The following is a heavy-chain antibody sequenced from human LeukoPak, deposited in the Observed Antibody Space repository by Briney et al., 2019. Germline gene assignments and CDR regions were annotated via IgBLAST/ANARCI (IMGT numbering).Heavy chain of an antibody. Sequence: GGSLRLSCAASGFTVSSNHMNWVRQAPGKGLEWVANIKQDGSEKYYVDSVKGRFTISRDNAKNSLYLQMNSLRAEDTAVYYCAREKGYCSSTSCYLADYYYYYMDVWGKGTTVTVSS. CDR1: GFTVSSNH. CDR2: IKQDGSEK. CDR3: AREKGYCSSTSCYLADYYYYYMDV. D-gene: IGHD2-2*01. J-gene: IGHJ6*03. V-gene: IGHV3-7*01.